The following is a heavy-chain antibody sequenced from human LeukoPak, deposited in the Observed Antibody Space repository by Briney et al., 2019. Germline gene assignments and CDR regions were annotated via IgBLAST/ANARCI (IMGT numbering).Heavy chain of an antibody. V-gene: IGHV3-30*18. Sequence: SGGSLRLSCSASGFTFSSYGMHWVRQAPGKGLEWVAIVSNDGSNKYYADSVKGRFAISRDNSKNTLYLQMNSLRAEDTAVYYCAKDRYDSSGYLFDYWGQGALVTVSS. CDR1: GFTFSSYG. CDR3: AKDRYDSSGYLFDY. CDR2: VSNDGSNK. D-gene: IGHD3-22*01. J-gene: IGHJ4*02.